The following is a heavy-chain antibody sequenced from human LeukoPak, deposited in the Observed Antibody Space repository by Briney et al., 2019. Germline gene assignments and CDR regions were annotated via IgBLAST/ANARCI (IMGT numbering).Heavy chain of an antibody. CDR1: GGTFSSYA. CDR2: IIPIFGTA. D-gene: IGHD5-18*01. Sequence: SVKVSCKASGGTFSSYAISWVRQAPGQGLEWMGRIIPIFGTANYAQKFQGRVTITTDESTSTAYMELSSLRSEDTAVYYCARDGYSYDGWFDPWGQGTWSPSPQ. CDR3: ARDGYSYDGWFDP. V-gene: IGHV1-69*05. J-gene: IGHJ5*02.